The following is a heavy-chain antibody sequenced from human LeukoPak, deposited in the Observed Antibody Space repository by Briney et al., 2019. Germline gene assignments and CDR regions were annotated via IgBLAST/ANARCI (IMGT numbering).Heavy chain of an antibody. CDR1: GFTFSDYY. J-gene: IGHJ4*02. D-gene: IGHD1-1*01. CDR3: ARDAQVERSY. Sequence: GGSLRLSCAASGFTFSDYYMGWIRQAPGKGLEWVSYISSSGNTMYYADSVKGRFTISRDNAKNSLYLQMNSLRTEDTAVYYCARDAQVERSYWGQGTLVTASS. V-gene: IGHV3-11*01. CDR2: ISSSGNTM.